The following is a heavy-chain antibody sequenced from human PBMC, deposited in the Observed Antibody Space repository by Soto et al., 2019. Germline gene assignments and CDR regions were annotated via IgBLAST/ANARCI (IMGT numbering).Heavy chain of an antibody. CDR3: ARDRKAVYYYGMDV. J-gene: IGHJ6*02. Sequence: QVQLVESGGGVVQPGRSLRLSCAASGFTFSSYGMHWVRQAPGKGLEWVAVIWYDGSNKYYADSVKGRFTISRDNSKNTLYLQMHSLRAEDTAVYYCARDRKAVYYYGMDVWGQGTTVTVSS. V-gene: IGHV3-33*01. CDR2: IWYDGSNK. CDR1: GFTFSSYG.